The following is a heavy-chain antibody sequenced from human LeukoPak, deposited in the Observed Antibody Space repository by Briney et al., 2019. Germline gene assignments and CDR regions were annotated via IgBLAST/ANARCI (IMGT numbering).Heavy chain of an antibody. J-gene: IGHJ4*02. CDR1: GVTFSSCW. CDR3: ARSSSSFPDY. D-gene: IGHD6-6*01. V-gene: IGHV3-74*01. Sequence: GGSLRLSCAASGVTFSSCWMHWVRHAPGKGLVRVSRINSDGSSTSYADSVKGRFTISRDHAKNTLYLQMNSLRAEDTAVYYCARSSSSFPDYGGQGTLVTVSS. CDR2: INSDGSST.